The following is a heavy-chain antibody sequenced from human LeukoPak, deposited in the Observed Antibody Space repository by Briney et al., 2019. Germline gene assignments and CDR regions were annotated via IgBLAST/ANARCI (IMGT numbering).Heavy chain of an antibody. CDR3: ASSLTVTTEVGFDY. D-gene: IGHD4-11*01. CDR1: GYTFTSYD. V-gene: IGHV1-2*02. Sequence: VASVKVSCKASGYTFTSYDINWVRQAPGQGLEWMGWINPNSGGTNYAQKFQGRVTMTRDTSISTAYMELSRLRSDDTAVYYCASSLTVTTEVGFDYWGQGTLVTVSS. J-gene: IGHJ4*02. CDR2: INPNSGGT.